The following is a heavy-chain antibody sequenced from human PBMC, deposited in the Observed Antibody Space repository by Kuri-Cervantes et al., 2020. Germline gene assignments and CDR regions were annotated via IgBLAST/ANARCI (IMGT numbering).Heavy chain of an antibody. J-gene: IGHJ5*02. CDR2: IYHSGST. CDR1: GYSISSGYY. CDR3: ARAANSRGYCSGGSCYWAYWFDP. V-gene: IGHV4-38-2*02. Sequence: GSLRLSCTVSGYSISSGYYWGWIRQPPGKGLEWIGSIYHSGSTYYNPSLKSRVTISVDTSKNQFSLKLSSVTAADTAVYYCARAANSRGYCSGGSCYWAYWFDPWGQGTLVTVSS. D-gene: IGHD2-15*01.